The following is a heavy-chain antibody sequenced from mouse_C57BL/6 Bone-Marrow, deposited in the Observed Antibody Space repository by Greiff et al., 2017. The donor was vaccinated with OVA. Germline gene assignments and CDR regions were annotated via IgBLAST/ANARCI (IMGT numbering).Heavy chain of an antibody. CDR3: ASPITTVVATDYYAMDY. CDR2: IRNKANGYTT. D-gene: IGHD1-1*01. Sequence: EVQLVESGGGLVQPGGSLSLSCAASGFTFTDYYMSWVRQPPGKALEWLGFIRNKANGYTTEYSASVKGRFTISRDNSQSILYLQMNALRAEDSATYYCASPITTVVATDYYAMDYWGQGTSVTVSS. J-gene: IGHJ4*01. V-gene: IGHV7-3*01. CDR1: GFTFTDYY.